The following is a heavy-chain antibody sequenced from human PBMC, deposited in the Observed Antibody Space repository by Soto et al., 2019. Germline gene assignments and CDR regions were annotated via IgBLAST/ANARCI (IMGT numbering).Heavy chain of an antibody. Sequence: SETLSLTCAVYGGSFSAYYWNWIRQPPGKGLEWIGEIIHSGSTNYNPSLKSRVTISVDTSKNQFSLKLSSVTAADTAVYYCVRSGRQQLVLRNWFDFWGQGTLVTVSS. CDR3: VRSGRQQLVLRNWFDF. J-gene: IGHJ5*01. CDR1: GGSFSAYY. V-gene: IGHV4-34*12. CDR2: IIHSGST. D-gene: IGHD6-13*01.